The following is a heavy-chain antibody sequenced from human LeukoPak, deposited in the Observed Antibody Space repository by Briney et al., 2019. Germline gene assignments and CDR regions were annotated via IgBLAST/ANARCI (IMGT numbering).Heavy chain of an antibody. CDR3: AVDHGGSGNWFVP. J-gene: IGHJ5*02. CDR2: ISWNSGST. CDR1: GFTFSDYA. D-gene: IGHD4-23*01. V-gene: IGHV3-9*01. Sequence: PGGSLRLSCAASGFTFSDYAMHWVRQAPGKGLEWVSGISWNSGSTVYADSVKGRFTISRDNAKNSLYLQINRLRAEGTALYYCAVDHGGSGNWFVPWGRGTLVTVSS.